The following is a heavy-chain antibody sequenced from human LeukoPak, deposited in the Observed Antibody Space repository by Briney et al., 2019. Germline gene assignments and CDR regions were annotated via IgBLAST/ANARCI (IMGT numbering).Heavy chain of an antibody. CDR2: IYYSGST. D-gene: IGHD2-2*01. CDR1: GGSISSYY. V-gene: IGHV4-59*12. CDR3: ARVHIVVVPAARGEEYYFDY. Sequence: PSETLSLTCTVSGGSISSYYWSWIRQPPGKGLEWIGYIYYSGSTNYNPSLKSRVTISVDTSKNQFSLKLSSVTAADTAVYYCARVHIVVVPAARGEEYYFDYWGQGTLVTVSS. J-gene: IGHJ4*02.